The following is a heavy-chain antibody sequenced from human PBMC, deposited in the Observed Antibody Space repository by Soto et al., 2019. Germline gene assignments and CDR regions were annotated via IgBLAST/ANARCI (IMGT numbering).Heavy chain of an antibody. V-gene: IGHV3-7*05. CDR2: IKEDGSEK. J-gene: IGHJ4*02. CDR3: AREVI. CDR1: GFTFSNFW. Sequence: EVQLVESGGGLVQPGGSLRLSCAASGFTFSNFWMSWVRQAPGKGLEWVAAIKEDGSEKNYVDSVRGRFTISRDNAKNSLYLQMNSLRAVDTAVYYCAREVIWGQGSVVSVSS.